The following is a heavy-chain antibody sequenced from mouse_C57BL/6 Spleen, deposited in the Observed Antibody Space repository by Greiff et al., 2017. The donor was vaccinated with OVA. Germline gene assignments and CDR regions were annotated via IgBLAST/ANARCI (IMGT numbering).Heavy chain of an antibody. CDR1: GFTFSSYA. D-gene: IGHD2-2*01. CDR2: ISSGGDYI. CDR3: TRGGGYDGWYFDV. Sequence: EVKLVESGEGLVKPGGSLKLSCAASGFTFSSYAMSWVRQTPEKRLEWVAYISSGGDYIYYADTVKGRFTISSDNARNTLYLQMSSLKSEDTAMYYCTRGGGYDGWYFDVWGTGTTVTVSS. J-gene: IGHJ1*03. V-gene: IGHV5-9-1*02.